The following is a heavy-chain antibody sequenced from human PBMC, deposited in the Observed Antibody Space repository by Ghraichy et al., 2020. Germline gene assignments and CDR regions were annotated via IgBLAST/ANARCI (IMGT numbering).Heavy chain of an antibody. V-gene: IGHV3-48*02. Sequence: GGSLRLSCAASGFTFTSYSMNWVRQAPGRGLEWLSYISSTSDTIYCADSVKGRFTISRDDAKNSLYLQMNSLRDEDTAVYYCARDSPGIAASFDVWGQGTMVTVSS. J-gene: IGHJ3*01. CDR1: GFTFTSYS. CDR2: ISSTSDTI. CDR3: ARDSPGIAASFDV. D-gene: IGHD6-13*01.